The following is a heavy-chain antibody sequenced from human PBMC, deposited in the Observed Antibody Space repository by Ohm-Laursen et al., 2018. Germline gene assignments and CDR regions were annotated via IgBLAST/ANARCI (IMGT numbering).Heavy chain of an antibody. V-gene: IGHV3-48*03. CDR1: GFTFSSYE. D-gene: IGHD4-23*01. CDR3: ARGDGGYYYGMDV. CDR2: ISSSGSTI. J-gene: IGHJ6*02. Sequence: SLRLSCAAPGFTFSSYEMNWVRQAPGKGLEWVSYISSSGSTIHYADSVKGRFTISRDNAKDSLYVQMNSLRADDTAVYYCARGDGGYYYGMDVWGQGTTVTVSS.